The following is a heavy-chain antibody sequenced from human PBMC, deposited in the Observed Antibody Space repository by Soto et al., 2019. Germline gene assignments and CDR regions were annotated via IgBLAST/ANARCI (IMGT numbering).Heavy chain of an antibody. CDR3: ARGRGYVYGSNFYGLDV. CDR2: INHSGTT. J-gene: IGHJ6*02. CDR1: RGSFSGFY. Sequence: SETLSLTCGVYRGSFSGFYWSWVRQTPGGGLEWIGEINHSGTTNYNPSFQNRVTISVDKSTNNFSLKMTSVTAADSAVYYCARGRGYVYGSNFYGLDVWGQGTTATVAS. V-gene: IGHV4-34*01. D-gene: IGHD6-25*01.